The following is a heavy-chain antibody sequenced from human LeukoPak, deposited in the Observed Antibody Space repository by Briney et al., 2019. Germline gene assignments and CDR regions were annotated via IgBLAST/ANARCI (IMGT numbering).Heavy chain of an antibody. D-gene: IGHD3-22*01. CDR2: ISSTGSYI. J-gene: IGHJ3*02. CDR3: ARDRITMIVENAFDI. V-gene: IGHV3-21*01. Sequence: PGGSLRLSCAASGFTFSSYSMNWVRQAPGKGLEWVSSISSTGSYIYYADSVKGRFTIFRDNAKKSLFLQINSLRAEDTAVYFCARDRITMIVENAFDIWGQGTIVIVSS. CDR1: GFTFSSYS.